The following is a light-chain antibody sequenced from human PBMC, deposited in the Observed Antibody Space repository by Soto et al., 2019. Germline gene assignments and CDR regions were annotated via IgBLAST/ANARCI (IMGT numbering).Light chain of an antibody. Sequence: QSALTQPPSVSGSPGQSVAISCTGTSSDVGNSNGVSWYQQVPGTAPKLMIYDVTNRPSGVPDRFSGSKSGNTASLTISGLQAEDEADYYCSSYTSSSTYVFGTGTKVTVL. CDR2: DVT. V-gene: IGLV2-18*02. CDR1: SSDVGNSNG. CDR3: SSYTSSSTYV. J-gene: IGLJ1*01.